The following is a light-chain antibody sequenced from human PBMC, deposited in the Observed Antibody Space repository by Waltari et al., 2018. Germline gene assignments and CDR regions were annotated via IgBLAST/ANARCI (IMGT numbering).Light chain of an antibody. Sequence: QSALTQPASVSGSPGQSITISCTGSSSDVGGGYNCVSWYQQHPGKAPKLLIYEVSNRPSGVSNRFSASTYGNTDSLTISGLQAEDEADYYCSSCTSGSTRVFGTGTTVTVL. CDR1: SSDVGGGYNC. V-gene: IGLV2-14*01. CDR2: EVS. J-gene: IGLJ1*01. CDR3: SSCTSGSTRV.